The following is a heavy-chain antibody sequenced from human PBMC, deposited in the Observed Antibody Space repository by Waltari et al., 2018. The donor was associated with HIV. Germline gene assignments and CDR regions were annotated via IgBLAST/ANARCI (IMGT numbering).Heavy chain of an antibody. J-gene: IGHJ6*02. D-gene: IGHD1-26*01. Sequence: EVQLVESGGGLIEPGGSLRLPCAASGLTFRSNYMSWVRQAPGKGLEWVSVIYSGGSRYYADSVKGRFTISRDNSKNTLSLHMNSLGPEDTAVYYCARDPRSSGNYGMDVWGQGTTVTVSS. V-gene: IGHV3-53*01. CDR3: ARDPRSSGNYGMDV. CDR1: GLTFRSNY. CDR2: IYSGGSR.